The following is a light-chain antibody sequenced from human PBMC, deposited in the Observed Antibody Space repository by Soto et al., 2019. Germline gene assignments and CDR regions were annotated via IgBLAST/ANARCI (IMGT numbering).Light chain of an antibody. CDR2: AAS. Sequence: IQLTQYPSSLSASVGDRVTITCRASQGINTFLAWYQQKPGKAPKLLIYAASTLQSGVPSRLSGSGSGTDFTLTISSMKPEDFATYYCQHYNSFRTFGQGTKVDIK. V-gene: IGKV1-9*01. CDR1: QGINTF. J-gene: IGKJ1*01. CDR3: QHYNSFRT.